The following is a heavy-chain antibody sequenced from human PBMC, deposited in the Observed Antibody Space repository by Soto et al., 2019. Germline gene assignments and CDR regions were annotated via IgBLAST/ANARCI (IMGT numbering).Heavy chain of an antibody. J-gene: IGHJ3*02. CDR3: ARDRCSGGSCDAFDI. D-gene: IGHD2-15*01. CDR1: GYTFTGYY. Sequence: ASVKVSCKASGYTFTGYYMHWVRQAPGQGLEWMGWINPNNGGTNYAQKFQGRVTMTRDTSISTAYMELSRLRSDDTAVYYCARDRCSGGSCDAFDIWGQGTMVTVTS. V-gene: IGHV1-2*02. CDR2: INPNNGGT.